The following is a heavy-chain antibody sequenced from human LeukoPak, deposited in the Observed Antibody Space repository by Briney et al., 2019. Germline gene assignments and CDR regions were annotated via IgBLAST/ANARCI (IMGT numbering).Heavy chain of an antibody. V-gene: IGHV1-24*01. CDR3: ATGGWYSSSWYVLDP. J-gene: IGHJ5*02. Sequence: ASVKVSCKVSGYTLTELSMHWVRQAPGKGLEWMGGFDPEDGETIYAQKFQGRVTMTEDTSTDTAYMELSSLRSEDTAVYYCATGGWYSSSWYVLDPWGQGTLVTVSS. CDR1: GYTLTELS. CDR2: FDPEDGET. D-gene: IGHD6-13*01.